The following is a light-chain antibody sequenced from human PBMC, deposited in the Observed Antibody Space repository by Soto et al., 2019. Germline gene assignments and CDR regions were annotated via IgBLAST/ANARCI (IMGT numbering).Light chain of an antibody. CDR1: KLGDKY. V-gene: IGLV3-1*01. Sequence: SYELTQPPSVSVSPGQTASITCSGDKLGDKYACWYQQKPGQSPVAVIYQDTKRPSGIPERFSGSNSGNTATLTISGTQAMDEGDYYCQAWDSSAVVFGGGTKVTVL. CDR3: QAWDSSAVV. CDR2: QDT. J-gene: IGLJ2*01.